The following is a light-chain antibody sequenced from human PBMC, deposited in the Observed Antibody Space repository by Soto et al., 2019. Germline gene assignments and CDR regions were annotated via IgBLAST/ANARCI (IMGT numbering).Light chain of an antibody. CDR1: SSDVGGYNY. CDR3: SSYTCTSTLYV. Sequence: QSVLTQPASVSGSPGQSITISCTGTSSDVGGYNYVSWYQQHPGKAPKLMIYDVSNRPSGVSNRFSGSKSGNTASLTISGLQAEDVVNYNSSSYTCTSTLYVFVPGTKVPVL. J-gene: IGLJ1*01. CDR2: DVS. V-gene: IGLV2-14*01.